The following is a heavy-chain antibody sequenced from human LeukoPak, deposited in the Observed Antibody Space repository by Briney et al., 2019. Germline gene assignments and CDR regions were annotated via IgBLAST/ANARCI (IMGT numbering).Heavy chain of an antibody. CDR1: GFTFSGYW. D-gene: IGHD6-19*01. V-gene: IGHV3-74*01. Sequence: GGSLGLSCAASGFTFSGYWMHWVRQAPGKGLVWLSRINGDGYSISYADSVKGRFTISRDNAKKTLYLQMNSLRAEDTAMYYCARGEAVAGTDHWGQGALVTVSS. CDR2: INGDGYSI. CDR3: ARGEAVAGTDH. J-gene: IGHJ4*02.